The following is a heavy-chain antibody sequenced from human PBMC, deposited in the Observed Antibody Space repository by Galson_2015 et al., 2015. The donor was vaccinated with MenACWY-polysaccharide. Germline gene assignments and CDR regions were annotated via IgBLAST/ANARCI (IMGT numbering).Heavy chain of an antibody. V-gene: IGHV3-30*18. J-gene: IGHJ4*02. CDR3: AKVDYDFWSGYSF. D-gene: IGHD3-3*01. CDR1: GLTFSSYG. Sequence: SLRLSCAASGLTFSSYGMHWVRQAPGKGLEWVAVISNDGSSKYYVDSVRGRFTISRDNSKNTLYLQMNSLRAEDTAVYFCAKVDYDFWSGYSFWGQGTLVTVSS. CDR2: ISNDGSSK.